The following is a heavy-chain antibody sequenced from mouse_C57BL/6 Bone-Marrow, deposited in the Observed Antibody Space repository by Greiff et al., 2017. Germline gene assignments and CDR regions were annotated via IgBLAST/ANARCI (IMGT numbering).Heavy chain of an antibody. Sequence: QVQLQQPGAELVKPGASVKLSCKASGYTFTSYWMHWVKQRPGQGLEWIGMIHPNSGSTNYNEKFKSKATLTVDKSSSTAYMQLSSLTSEDSAVYYCARYYCYGSSPRWFAYWGQGTLVTVSA. J-gene: IGHJ3*01. D-gene: IGHD1-1*01. CDR1: GYTFTSYW. CDR3: ARYYCYGSSPRWFAY. V-gene: IGHV1-64*01. CDR2: IHPNSGST.